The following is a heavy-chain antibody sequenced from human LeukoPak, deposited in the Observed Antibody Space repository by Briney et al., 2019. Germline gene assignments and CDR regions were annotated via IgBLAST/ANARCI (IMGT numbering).Heavy chain of an antibody. CDR1: GGSISSGGYY. V-gene: IGHV4-31*02. J-gene: IGHJ4*02. Sequence: SETLSLTCTVSGGSISSGGYYWSWIRQHPGDGLEWIGYIYYSGSTYYNPSLKSRVTISIDTSKNHFCLKLSSVTAADTAVYYCARAGGFFSPFGYWGQGTLVTVSS. CDR2: IYYSGST. CDR3: ARAGGFFSPFGY. D-gene: IGHD3-16*01.